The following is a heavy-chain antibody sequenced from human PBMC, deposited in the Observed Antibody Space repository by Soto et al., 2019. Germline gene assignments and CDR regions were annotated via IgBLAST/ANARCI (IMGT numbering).Heavy chain of an antibody. CDR3: ARMSRLGVANWFDP. Sequence: QVTLKESGPVLVKPTETLTLTCTVSGFSLSNARMGVSWIRQPPGKALEWLAHIFSNDEKSYSTSLKSRLTTSKHTTKSPVVLTMTNMDPVDTATYYCARMSRLGVANWFDPWGQGTLVTVSS. V-gene: IGHV2-26*01. CDR2: IFSNDEK. D-gene: IGHD2-15*01. J-gene: IGHJ5*02. CDR1: GFSLSNARMG.